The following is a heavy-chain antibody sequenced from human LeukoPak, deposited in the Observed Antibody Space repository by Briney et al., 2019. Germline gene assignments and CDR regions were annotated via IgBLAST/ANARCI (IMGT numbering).Heavy chain of an antibody. Sequence: GGSLRLSCAASGFAVSTNYMSWVRQAPGKGLEWVSVIYSGGTTFYADPVKGRFTISRDNSNNTLYLQMNSLRADDTAVYYCTKLKGWYGEGFFDYWGQGTLVTVSS. CDR3: TKLKGWYGEGFFDY. CDR2: IYSGGTT. CDR1: GFAVSTNY. D-gene: IGHD3-10*01. J-gene: IGHJ4*02. V-gene: IGHV3-53*01.